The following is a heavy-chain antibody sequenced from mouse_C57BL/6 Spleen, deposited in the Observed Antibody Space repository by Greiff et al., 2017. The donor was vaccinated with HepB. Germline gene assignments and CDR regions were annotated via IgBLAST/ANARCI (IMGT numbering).Heavy chain of an antibody. J-gene: IGHJ2*01. V-gene: IGHV1-59*01. CDR1: FYTFTCYF. CDR2: IDPSHSYT. Sequence: VPLHQPGAALVPPGSSVSLSCQASFYTFTCYFMHLVMPIPVQVLEWIGVIDPSHSYTNYNQKFKGKATLTVDTSSSTAYMQLSSLTSEDSAVYYCARRNNGNSFDYWGQGTTLTVSS. D-gene: IGHD2-1*01. CDR3: ARRNNGNSFDY.